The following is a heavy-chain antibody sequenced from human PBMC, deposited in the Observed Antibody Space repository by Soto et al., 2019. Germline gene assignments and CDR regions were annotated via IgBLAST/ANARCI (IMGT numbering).Heavy chain of an antibody. CDR1: GFMFSNHG. D-gene: IGHD1-1*01. J-gene: IGHJ4*02. CDR2: IWSDGNNR. V-gene: IGHV3-33*01. Sequence: GGSLRLSCAASGFMFSNHGMHWVRQAPGKGLEWVAVIWSDGNNRYYADSVKGRFTISRDNSKNTLYLQMNSLRAEDTAVYYCVRGDNWNDQASDYWGQGTLVTVSS. CDR3: VRGDNWNDQASDY.